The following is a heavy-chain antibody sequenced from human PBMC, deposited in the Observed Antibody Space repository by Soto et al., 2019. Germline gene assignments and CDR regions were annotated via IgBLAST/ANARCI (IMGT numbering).Heavy chain of an antibody. CDR1: GFTVTSNG. Sequence: EVKLLESGGGLVQPGGSLRLSCGVSGFTVTSNGVSWVRQAPGKGLEWVSAISPNGQGIWYADSVKGRFTISRDISKRTVYLQMNSLRVDDTAVYFCAKDPLWGQWLEYGYLDQWGQGNLVTVSS. CDR3: AKDPLWGQWLEYGYLDQ. V-gene: IGHV3-23*01. J-gene: IGHJ5*02. CDR2: ISPNGQGI. D-gene: IGHD6-19*01.